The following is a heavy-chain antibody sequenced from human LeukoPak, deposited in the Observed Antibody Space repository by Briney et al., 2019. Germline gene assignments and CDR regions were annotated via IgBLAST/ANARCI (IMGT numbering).Heavy chain of an antibody. CDR1: GGSISSYY. CDR2: IYTSGSI. V-gene: IGHV4-4*07. Sequence: PSETLSLTCTVSGGSISSYYWSWIRQPAGKGLEWIGRIYTSGSITYNPSLKSRVSMSVDTSKNQFSLKLSSVTAADTAVYCCARDSGTTGEVKFDPWGQGTLVTVSS. J-gene: IGHJ5*02. CDR3: ARDSGTTGEVKFDP. D-gene: IGHD3-10*01.